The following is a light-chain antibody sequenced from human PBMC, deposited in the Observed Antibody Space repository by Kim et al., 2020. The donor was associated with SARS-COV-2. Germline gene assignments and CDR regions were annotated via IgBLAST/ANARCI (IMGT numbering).Light chain of an antibody. CDR1: QNVGNY. CDR3: QQRINWLS. CDR2: EAS. V-gene: IGKV3-11*01. Sequence: LSLYPGERATLSCRASQNVGNYLAWFQQKPGQAPRLLIYEASNRATGIPGRFSGSGSGTDFTLIISSLEPEDFAVYYCQQRINWLSFGGGTKV. J-gene: IGKJ4*01.